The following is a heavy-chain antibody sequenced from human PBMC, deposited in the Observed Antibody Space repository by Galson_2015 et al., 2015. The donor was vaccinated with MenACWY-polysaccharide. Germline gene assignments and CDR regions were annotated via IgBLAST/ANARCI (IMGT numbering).Heavy chain of an antibody. J-gene: IGHJ4*02. CDR1: PFPFLPPL. Sequence: SLLLSFPSSPFPFLPPLLLFFLPPPGKGLEWLANINQDGSVTKYVDSVKGRFTISRNNTKSSLYLQMNSLRVEDTAMYYCACASRSVATTPSWGQGTLVTVSS. CDR3: ACASRSVATTPS. V-gene: IGHV3-7*01. D-gene: IGHD4-17*01. CDR2: INQDGSVT.